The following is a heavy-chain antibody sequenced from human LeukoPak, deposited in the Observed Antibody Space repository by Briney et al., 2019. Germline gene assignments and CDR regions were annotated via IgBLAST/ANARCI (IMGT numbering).Heavy chain of an antibody. V-gene: IGHV1-2*02. CDR1: GYSFRSYN. CDR2: INPNSDGT. D-gene: IGHD1-1*01. J-gene: IGHJ6*03. CDR3: ARDLDPYYYYYMDV. Sequence: ASVTVSCKASGYSFRSYNMNWVRQAPGQGLEWMGWINPNSDGTNYAQKFQGRVSMTRDTSISTAYMELSRLRSDDTAVYYCARDLDPYYYYYMDVWGKGTTVTISS.